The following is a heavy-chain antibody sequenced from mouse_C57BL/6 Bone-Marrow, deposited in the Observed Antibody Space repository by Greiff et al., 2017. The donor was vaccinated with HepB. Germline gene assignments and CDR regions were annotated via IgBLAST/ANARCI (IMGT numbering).Heavy chain of an antibody. Sequence: EVQRVESGEGLVKPGGSLKLSCAASGFTFSSYAMSWVRQTPEKRLEWVAYISSGGDYIYYADTVKGRFTISRDNARNTLYLQMSSLKSEDTAMYYCTRVYYSNYYAMDYWGQGTSVTVSS. V-gene: IGHV5-9-1*02. CDR1: GFTFSSYA. D-gene: IGHD2-5*01. J-gene: IGHJ4*01. CDR2: ISSGGDYI. CDR3: TRVYYSNYYAMDY.